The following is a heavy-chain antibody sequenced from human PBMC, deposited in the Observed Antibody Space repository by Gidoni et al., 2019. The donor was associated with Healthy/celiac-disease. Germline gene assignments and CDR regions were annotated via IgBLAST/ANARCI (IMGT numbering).Heavy chain of an antibody. CDR3: ATVGATWFNDY. CDR2: IISSGSTI. D-gene: IGHD1-26*01. CDR1: GVTFSDLS. V-gene: IGHV3-11*01. Sequence: QVQLVESGGGLVKPGGALRLACAAAGVTFSDLSVSWIRQAPGKGLEWFSYIISSGSTIYSADSVKCRFPISSDNAKNSLYLQMNSLRAEDTAVYSCATVGATWFNDYWGQGTLVTVSS. J-gene: IGHJ4*02.